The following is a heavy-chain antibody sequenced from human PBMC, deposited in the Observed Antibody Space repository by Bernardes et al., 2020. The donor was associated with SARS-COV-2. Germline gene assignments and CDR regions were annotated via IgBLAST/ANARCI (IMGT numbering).Heavy chain of an antibody. CDR2: IKRYGSET. J-gene: IGHJ6*02. CDR1: GFTFSSYW. CDR3: VRSAGMDV. V-gene: IGHV3-7*03. Sequence: GGSLRLSCAASGFTFSSYWMTWVRQAPGKGLEWVANIKRYGSETYYVDSVKGRFTISRDNAKNLVFLQMNSLRAEDTAVFYCVRSAGMDVWGQGTMVTVSS.